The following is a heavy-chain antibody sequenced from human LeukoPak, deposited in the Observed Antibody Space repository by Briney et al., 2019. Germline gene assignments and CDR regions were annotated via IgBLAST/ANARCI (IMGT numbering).Heavy chain of an antibody. CDR3: AKEPYSSGRGPFDY. V-gene: IGHV3-23*01. D-gene: IGHD6-19*01. CDR2: ISGSGGST. CDR1: GFNFRKHW. J-gene: IGHJ4*02. Sequence: GGSLRLSCAATGFNFRKHWMSWVRQAPGKGLEWVSAISGSGGSTYYADSVKGRFTISRDNSKNTLYLQMNSLRAEDTAVYYCAKEPYSSGRGPFDYWGQGTLVTVSS.